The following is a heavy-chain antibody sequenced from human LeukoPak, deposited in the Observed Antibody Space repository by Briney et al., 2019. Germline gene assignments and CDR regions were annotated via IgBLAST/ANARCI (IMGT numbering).Heavy chain of an antibody. CDR2: IKQDGSEK. Sequence: GGSLRLSCAASGFTFSSYEMNWVRQAPGKGLEWVASIKQDGSEKYYVDSVKGRFTISRDNSKNTLYLQMNSLRAEDTAVYYCAKKGDGSGYYIDYWGQGTLVTVSS. CDR1: GFTFSSYE. J-gene: IGHJ4*02. V-gene: IGHV3-7*03. D-gene: IGHD3-22*01. CDR3: AKKGDGSGYYIDY.